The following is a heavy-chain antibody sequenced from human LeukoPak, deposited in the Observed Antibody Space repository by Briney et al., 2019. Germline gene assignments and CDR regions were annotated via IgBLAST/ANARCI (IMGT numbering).Heavy chain of an antibody. CDR1: GGSISSGGYY. CDR2: IYYSGST. Sequence: SETLSLTCTVSGGSISSGGYYWSWIRQHPGKGLEWIGYIYYSGSTYYNPSLKSRVTISVDTSKNQFSLKLSSVTAADTAVYYCARADSPYGDYTYWGQGTQVTVSS. D-gene: IGHD4-17*01. J-gene: IGHJ4*02. V-gene: IGHV4-31*03. CDR3: ARADSPYGDYTY.